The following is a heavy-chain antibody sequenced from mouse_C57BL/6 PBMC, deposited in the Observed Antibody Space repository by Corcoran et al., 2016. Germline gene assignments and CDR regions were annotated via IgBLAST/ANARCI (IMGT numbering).Heavy chain of an antibody. CDR2: IFPGSGST. V-gene: IGHV1-75*01. J-gene: IGHJ4*01. CDR3: APNYNYAMDY. Sequence: QVQLQQSGPELVKPGASVKISCKASGYTFTDYYINWVKQRPGQGLEWIGWIFPGSGSTYYNEKFKGKATLTVDKSSSTAYMVLSSLTSEDSAVYFCAPNYNYAMDYWGQGTSVTVSS. CDR1: GYTFTDYY. D-gene: IGHD2-1*01.